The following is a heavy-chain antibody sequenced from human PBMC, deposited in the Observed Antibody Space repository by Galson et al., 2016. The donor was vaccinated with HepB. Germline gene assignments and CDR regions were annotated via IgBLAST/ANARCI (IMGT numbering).Heavy chain of an antibody. CDR2: IYYTGST. J-gene: IGHJ3*01. D-gene: IGHD3-10*01. Sequence: ETLSLTCSVSGGSVTYYYWSWIRQPPGKGLEYIGYIYYTGSTNDNPSLNSRVTMALDTSKNQLSLNLSSVTDADTAIYYCARSPGGYAFDLWGQGTMVIVSS. V-gene: IGHV4-59*02. CDR3: ARSPGGYAFDL. CDR1: GGSVTYYY.